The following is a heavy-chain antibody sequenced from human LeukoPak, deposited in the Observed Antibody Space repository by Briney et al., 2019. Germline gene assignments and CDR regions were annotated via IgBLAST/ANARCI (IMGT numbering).Heavy chain of an antibody. CDR2: IYWNDDK. D-gene: IGHD2-21*02. Sequence: SGPTLVKPTQTLTLTCAFSGFSLTTSEVGVGWIRQPPGKALEWLALIYWNDDKRYSPSLQSRVTITKDTSKNQVVLVMTNMDPVDTGTYYCARGRGTAPSSLFDHWGQGTLVTVSS. CDR3: ARGRGTAPSSLFDH. J-gene: IGHJ4*02. CDR1: GFSLTTSEVG. V-gene: IGHV2-5*04.